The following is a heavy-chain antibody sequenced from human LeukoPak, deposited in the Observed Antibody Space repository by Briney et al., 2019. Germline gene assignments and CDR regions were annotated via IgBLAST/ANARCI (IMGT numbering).Heavy chain of an antibody. Sequence: GGSLRLSRAASGFTFSNYVIHWVRQAPGKGLEWVAVTSSDLNVKLYADSVKGRFTISRDNSRSTLYLQMNSLRPEDTAIYYCAREGYYGSGSPPSLYFDYWGQGTLVTVSS. J-gene: IGHJ4*02. CDR3: AREGYYGSGSPPSLYFDY. CDR1: GFTFSNYV. D-gene: IGHD3-10*01. V-gene: IGHV3-30-3*01. CDR2: TSSDLNVK.